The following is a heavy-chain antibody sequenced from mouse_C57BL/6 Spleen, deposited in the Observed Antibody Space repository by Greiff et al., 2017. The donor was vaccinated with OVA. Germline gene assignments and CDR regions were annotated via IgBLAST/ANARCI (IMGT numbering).Heavy chain of an antibody. V-gene: IGHV14-4*01. CDR3: TSNWDSFAY. CDR1: GFNIKDDY. D-gene: IGHD4-1*01. J-gene: IGHJ3*01. Sequence: EVKLMESGAELVRPGASVKLSCTASGFNIKDDYMHWVKQRPEQGLEWIVWIDPENGDTEYASKFQGKATITADTSSNTAYLQLSSLTSEDTAVYYCTSNWDSFAYWGQGTLVTVSA. CDR2: IDPENGDT.